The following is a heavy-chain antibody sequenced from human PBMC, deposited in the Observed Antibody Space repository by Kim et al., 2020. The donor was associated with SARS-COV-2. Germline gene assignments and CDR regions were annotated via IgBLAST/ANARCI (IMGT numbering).Heavy chain of an antibody. V-gene: IGHV1-24*01. D-gene: IGHD2-2*01. CDR2: FDPEDGET. J-gene: IGHJ6*02. CDR3: ATGTPLKDIVVVPAAMLYYYGMDV. CDR1: GYTLTELS. Sequence: ASVKLSCKVSGYTLTELSMHWVRQAPGKGLEWMGGFDPEDGETIYAQKFQGRVTMTEDTSTDTAYMELSSLRSEDTAVYYCATGTPLKDIVVVPAAMLYYYGMDVWGQGTTVTVSS.